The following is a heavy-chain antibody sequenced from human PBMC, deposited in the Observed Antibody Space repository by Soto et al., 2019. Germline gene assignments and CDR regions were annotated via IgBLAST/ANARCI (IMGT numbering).Heavy chain of an antibody. CDR2: ISYDGSNK. V-gene: IGHV3-30*18. J-gene: IGHJ3*01. CDR3: AKSVRYCLGSSCSPEAFDV. CDR1: GFSFSDSG. D-gene: IGHD2-15*01. Sequence: QVHLVESGGGVVQPGRSLRLSCVASGFSFSDSGMHWVRQAPGKGLEWVAAISYDGSNKYYADSVNDRFTISRDNSTNTMSLHMNTLRAEDKAVYYCAKSVRYCLGSSCSPEAFDVWGQGTLVSVSS.